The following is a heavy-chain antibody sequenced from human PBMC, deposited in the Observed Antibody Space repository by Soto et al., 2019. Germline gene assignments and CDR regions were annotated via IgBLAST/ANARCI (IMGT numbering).Heavy chain of an antibody. CDR3: ARGIVPAAMLVRTDNWFDP. V-gene: IGHV4-31*03. D-gene: IGHD2-2*01. J-gene: IGHJ5*02. CDR2: IYYSGST. Sequence: PSETLSLTCTVSGGSISSGGYYWSWIRQHTGKGMEWIGYIYYSGSTYYNPSLKSRVTISVDTSKNQFSLRLSSVTAADTAVYYCARGIVPAAMLVRTDNWFDPWGQGTLVTVSS. CDR1: GGSISSGGYY.